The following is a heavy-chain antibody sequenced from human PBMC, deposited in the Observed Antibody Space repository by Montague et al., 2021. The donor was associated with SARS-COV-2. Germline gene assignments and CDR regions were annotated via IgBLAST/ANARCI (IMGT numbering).Heavy chain of an antibody. D-gene: IGHD3-10*01. CDR1: GDSITNHY. CDR2: IHFTGKT. CDR3: ARDRFDFGAGRQGTIDF. V-gene: IGHV4-4*07. J-gene: IGHJ4*02. Sequence: SETLSLTCSVSGDSITNHYWSWIRQPAGKGLEWIGRIHFTGKTNFSPFLSSRLTMSADTSKNQFSLKLTSVTAADTAIYFCARDRFDFGAGRQGTIDFWGQGTLVTVSS.